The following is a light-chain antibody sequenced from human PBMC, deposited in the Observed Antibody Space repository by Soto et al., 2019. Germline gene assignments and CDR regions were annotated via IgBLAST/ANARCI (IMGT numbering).Light chain of an antibody. CDR3: QQYNSSPLT. Sequence: TQITKSPSTLPPLLGARFTILCRAIRRFITGLAWYQQKPGKAPKLLIYKASSLESGVPPRFSGSGSGTEFTLTISSLQPDDFATYYCQQYNSSPLTFGQGTKVEIK. CDR2: KAS. J-gene: IGKJ1*01. CDR1: RRFITG. V-gene: IGKV1-5*03.